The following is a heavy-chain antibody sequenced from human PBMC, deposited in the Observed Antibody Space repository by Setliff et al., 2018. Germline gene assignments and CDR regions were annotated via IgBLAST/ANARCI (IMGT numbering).Heavy chain of an antibody. CDR1: AFTFKNYW. J-gene: IGHJ4*02. CDR3: ARDDSGGFHYIT. V-gene: IGHV3-7*03. CDR2: IKGDGSEK. Sequence: GGSLRLSCAASAFTFKNYWMSWVRQAPGKGLEWVANIKGDGSEKYHVDSVKGRFTISRDNAKNSLFLQMNSLRAEDTAVYYCARDDSGGFHYITWGQGTLVTVSS. D-gene: IGHD3-22*01.